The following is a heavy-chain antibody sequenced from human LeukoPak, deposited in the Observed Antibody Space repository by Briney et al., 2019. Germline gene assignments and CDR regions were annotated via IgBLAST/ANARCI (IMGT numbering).Heavy chain of an antibody. V-gene: IGHV4-59*01. CDR2: IDYSGNT. CDR1: GGSISDYY. Sequence: PSETLSLTCTVSGGSISDYYWNWIRQPPGKGLEWIGYIDYSGNTNYNPSLKSRVTISIDTSKNQFSLKVFSVTAADTAVYYCARPNWSDRRDAFDIWGHGTVVTVSS. CDR3: ARPNWSDRRDAFDI. J-gene: IGHJ3*02. D-gene: IGHD3-3*01.